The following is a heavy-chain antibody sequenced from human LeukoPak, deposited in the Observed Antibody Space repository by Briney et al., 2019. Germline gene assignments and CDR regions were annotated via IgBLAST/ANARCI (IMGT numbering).Heavy chain of an antibody. J-gene: IGHJ4*02. D-gene: IGHD2-15*01. CDR1: GFTVNDAW. CDR2: IKSRTDGGTT. Sequence: SGGSLSLSCAVSGFTVNDAWMSWVRHAPGMGVEWVGRIKSRTDGGTTDYAAPVKGRFTISRDDSKNTLYLQMNSLKIEDTGIYYCNTDPVGHYGRTTCHWGQGTLVTVSS. CDR3: NTDPVGHYGRTTCH. V-gene: IGHV3-15*01.